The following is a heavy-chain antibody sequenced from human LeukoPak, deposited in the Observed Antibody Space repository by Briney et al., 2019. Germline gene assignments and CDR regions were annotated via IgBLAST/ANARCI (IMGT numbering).Heavy chain of an antibody. CDR3: AVPHSYASGGIDY. D-gene: IGHD3-10*01. Sequence: GGSLRLSCAASGFTFDDFAMHWVRQGPEKGLEWVSGITWNSGRIGYADSVKGRFTISRDNARNSLYLQMNSLTAEDTAFYYCAVPHSYASGGIDYWGQGTLVTVSS. CDR1: GFTFDDFA. J-gene: IGHJ4*02. V-gene: IGHV3-9*01. CDR2: ITWNSGRI.